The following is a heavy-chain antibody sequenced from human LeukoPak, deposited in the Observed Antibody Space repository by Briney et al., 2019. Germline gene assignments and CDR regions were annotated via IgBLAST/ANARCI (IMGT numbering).Heavy chain of an antibody. Sequence: SETLSLTCTVSAAPITSYYWSWIRQPPGKGLEWIGYIYYSGSTNYTPSLKSRVAISVDTSKNQVSLRLSSVTAADTAVYYCARGGSIVGATPHDAFDIWGQGTVVTVSS. CDR2: IYYSGST. D-gene: IGHD1-26*01. CDR3: ARGGSIVGATPHDAFDI. V-gene: IGHV4-59*01. CDR1: AAPITSYY. J-gene: IGHJ3*02.